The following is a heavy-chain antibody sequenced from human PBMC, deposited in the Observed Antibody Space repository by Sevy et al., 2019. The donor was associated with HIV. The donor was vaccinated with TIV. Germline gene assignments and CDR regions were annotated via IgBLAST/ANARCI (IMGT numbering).Heavy chain of an antibody. CDR2: ISGSGGST. V-gene: IGHV3-23*01. Sequence: GGSLRLSCAASGFTFSSYAMSWVRQAPGKGLEWVSGISGSGGSTYYADSVKGRFTISRDNSKNTLYLQMNSLRAEDTAVYYCAQRRGQQLGLFDPWGQGTLVTVSS. CDR1: GFTFSSYA. D-gene: IGHD6-13*01. J-gene: IGHJ5*02. CDR3: AQRRGQQLGLFDP.